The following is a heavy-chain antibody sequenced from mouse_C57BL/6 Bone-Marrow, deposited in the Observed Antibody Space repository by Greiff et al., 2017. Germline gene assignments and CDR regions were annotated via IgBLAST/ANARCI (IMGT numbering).Heavy chain of an antibody. CDR2: ISNGGGST. CDR3: ARRSYSNYHAMDY. CDR1: GFTFSDYY. D-gene: IGHD2-5*01. V-gene: IGHV5-12*01. Sequence: EVKVEESGGGLVQPGGSLKLSCAASGFTFSDYYMYWVRQTPEKRLEWVAYISNGGGSTYYPDTVKGRFTISRDNAKNTRYLQMSRLRSEDTAMYYCARRSYSNYHAMDYWSQGTSVTVSS. J-gene: IGHJ4*01.